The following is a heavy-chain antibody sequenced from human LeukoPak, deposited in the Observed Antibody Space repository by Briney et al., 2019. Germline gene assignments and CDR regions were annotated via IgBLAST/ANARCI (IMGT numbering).Heavy chain of an antibody. CDR2: ISGSSSTI. J-gene: IGHJ2*01. Sequence: GGSLRLSCAASGFXFSSYNINWVRQAPGKGLEWVSYISGSSSTIYYADSVKGRFTISRDNAKNSLFLQMNSLRDEDTAVYFCARYFGLWGRGTLVTVSS. CDR1: GFXFSSYN. CDR3: ARYFGL. V-gene: IGHV3-48*02.